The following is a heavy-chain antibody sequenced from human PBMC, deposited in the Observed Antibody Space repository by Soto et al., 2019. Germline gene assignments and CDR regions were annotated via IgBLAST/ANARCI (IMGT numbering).Heavy chain of an antibody. D-gene: IGHD3-10*01. J-gene: IGHJ4*02. CDR2: ISGSGGGRGGSS. CDR3: AKARGDSGTCYNDFDY. V-gene: IGHV3-23*01. Sequence: GGSLRLSCAASGFTFSSYAMGWVRQAPGKGLEWVSSISGSGGGRGGSSYYVDAVKGRFTISRDDSKHTLYLQMNSLRAEDTAVYYCAKARGDSGTCYNDFDYWGQGTRVTVSS. CDR1: GFTFSSYA.